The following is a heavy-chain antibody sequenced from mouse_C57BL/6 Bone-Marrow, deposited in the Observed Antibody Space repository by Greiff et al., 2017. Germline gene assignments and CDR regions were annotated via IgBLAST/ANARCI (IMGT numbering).Heavy chain of an antibody. V-gene: IGHV1-64*01. D-gene: IGHD2-3*01. J-gene: IGHJ3*01. Sequence: QVQLQQPGAELVKPGASVKLSCKASGYTFTSYWMHWVKQRPGQGLGWIGMIHPNSGSTNYNEKFKSKATLTVDKSSSTAYMQLSSLTSEDSAVYYCASLDGYFSWFAYWGQGTLVTVSA. CDR2: IHPNSGST. CDR1: GYTFTSYW. CDR3: ASLDGYFSWFAY.